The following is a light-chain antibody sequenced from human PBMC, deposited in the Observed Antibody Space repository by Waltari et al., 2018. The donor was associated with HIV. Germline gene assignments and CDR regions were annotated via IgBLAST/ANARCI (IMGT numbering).Light chain of an antibody. V-gene: IGKV3-20*01. CDR2: NPS. CDR3: HQYAYSPRT. CDR1: QNVGNNY. Sequence: EIVLKQSPGTLSLSPGERATLSCRASQNVGNNYLAWFQQKPGQAPRLLVYNPSTRATGIPDRFSGSGSGTHFTLTISRLEPEDFAVYYCHQYAYSPRTFGQGTKVEI. J-gene: IGKJ1*01.